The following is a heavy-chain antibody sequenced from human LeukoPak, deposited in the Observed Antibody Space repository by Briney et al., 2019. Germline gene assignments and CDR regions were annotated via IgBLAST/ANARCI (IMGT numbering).Heavy chain of an antibody. D-gene: IGHD7-27*01. J-gene: IGHJ4*02. CDR1: GFTFGSFW. Sequence: GGSLRLSCEASGFTFGSFWMSWVRQVPGKGLEWVAIIRPDANDGSYVDSVKGRFTISRDNAKNSLYLQLNSLRAEDTAVYFCARADWGSIDYWGQGALVTVSS. V-gene: IGHV3-7*01. CDR2: IRPDANDG. CDR3: ARADWGSIDY.